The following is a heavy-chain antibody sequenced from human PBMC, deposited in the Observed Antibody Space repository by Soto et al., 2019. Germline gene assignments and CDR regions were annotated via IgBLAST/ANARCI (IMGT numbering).Heavy chain of an antibody. CDR3: ARHGTPPASVYSGSLGAGDWFHP. D-gene: IGHD5-12*01. Sequence: PSETLSLTCTVSGGSISSSGYYWGWIRHPPGKWLEWIWSIDYSGSTYYNPSLKSRVTKYVDTSKNQFSLKLSSVTTEDTAVYYCARHGTPPASVYSGSLGAGDWFHPCGQGTMLTVS. CDR2: IDYSGST. V-gene: IGHV4-39*01. J-gene: IGHJ5*02. CDR1: GGSISSSGYY.